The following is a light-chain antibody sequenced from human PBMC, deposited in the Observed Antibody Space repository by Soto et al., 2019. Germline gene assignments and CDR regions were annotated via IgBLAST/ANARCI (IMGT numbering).Light chain of an antibody. J-gene: IGLJ3*02. CDR1: SSNIGSNY. CDR3: AAWDDSLSGRV. Sequence: QSVLTQPPSASGTPGQRVTISCSGSSSNIGSNYVYWYQQFPGTAPKLLIYMNSQRPSGVPDRFSGSKSGTSASLAISGLRSEDEADYYCAAWDDSLSGRVFGGGTKLTVL. V-gene: IGLV1-47*01. CDR2: MNS.